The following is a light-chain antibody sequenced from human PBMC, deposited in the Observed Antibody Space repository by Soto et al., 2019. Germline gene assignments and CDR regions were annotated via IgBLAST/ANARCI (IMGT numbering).Light chain of an antibody. J-gene: IGLJ1*01. V-gene: IGLV2-11*01. CDR3: CSYAGSYTFYV. CDR1: SSDVESYNL. Sequence: SVLPQPASVSGSPGQSITISCPGTSSDVESYNLVSWYQQHPGKAPKVMIYDVSKRPSGVPDRFSGSKSGNTASLTLSGLQAEDAADYYCCSYAGSYTFYVFGTGTKVTVL. CDR2: DVS.